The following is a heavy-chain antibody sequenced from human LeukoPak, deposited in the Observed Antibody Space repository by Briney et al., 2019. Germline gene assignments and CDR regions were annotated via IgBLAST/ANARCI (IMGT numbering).Heavy chain of an antibody. CDR2: INHSGST. Sequence: SETLSLTCAVYGGSFSGYYWSWIRQPPGKGLEWIGEINHSGSTNYNPSLKSRVTISVDTSKNQFSLKLSSVTAADTAVYYCARAGYCSSTSCNGMGVWGQGTTVTVSS. V-gene: IGHV4-34*01. J-gene: IGHJ6*02. CDR3: ARAGYCSSTSCNGMGV. D-gene: IGHD2-2*01. CDR1: GGSFSGYY.